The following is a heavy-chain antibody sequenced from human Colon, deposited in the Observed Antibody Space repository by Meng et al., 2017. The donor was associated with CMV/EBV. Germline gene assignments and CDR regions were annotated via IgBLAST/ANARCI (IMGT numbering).Heavy chain of an antibody. Sequence: SGASGFTFGSYAMSWVRQAPGKGLEWVSLIRDTGAHTYYADSVKGRFTISRDNSKNTLFLEMDSLRAEDTAVYYCAILAVAAAGNAFDVWGQGTMVTVSS. CDR3: AILAVAAAGNAFDV. D-gene: IGHD2-15*01. J-gene: IGHJ3*01. CDR1: GFTFGSYA. V-gene: IGHV3-23*01. CDR2: IRDTGAHT.